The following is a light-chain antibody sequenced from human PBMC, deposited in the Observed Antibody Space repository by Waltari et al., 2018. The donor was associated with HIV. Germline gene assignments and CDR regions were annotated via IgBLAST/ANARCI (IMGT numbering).Light chain of an antibody. CDR1: SGALDGSSF. CDR2: DVT. V-gene: IGLV2-11*01. CDR3: CSFVGSYSYV. J-gene: IGLJ1*01. Sequence: QSALTQPRSVSGPPGKSVNLSCTGSSGALDGSSFVSWYQQHPGEAPKVVIYDVTKRPSGVPDRFSGSRSGNTASLTISGLQAEDEADYFCCSFVGSYSYVFGTGTKVTVL.